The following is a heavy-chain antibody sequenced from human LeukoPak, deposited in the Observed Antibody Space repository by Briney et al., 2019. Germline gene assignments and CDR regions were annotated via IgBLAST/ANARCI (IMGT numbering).Heavy chain of an antibody. CDR3: ARVGIAAAGHFDY. V-gene: IGHV1-8*01. CDR2: MNPNSGNT. Sequence: ASVKVFCKASGYTFTSYDINWVRQATGQGLEWMGWMNPNSGNTGYAQKFQGRVTMTRNTSISTAYMELSSLRSEDTAVYYCARVGIAAAGHFDYWGQGTLVTVSS. CDR1: GYTFTSYD. J-gene: IGHJ4*02. D-gene: IGHD6-13*01.